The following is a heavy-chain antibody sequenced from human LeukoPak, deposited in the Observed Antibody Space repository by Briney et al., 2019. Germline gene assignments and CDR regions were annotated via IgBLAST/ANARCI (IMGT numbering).Heavy chain of an antibody. Sequence: GGSLRLSCAASGFTFSSYAMHWVRQAPGKGLEWVAVISYDGSNKYYADSVKGRFTISRDNSKNTLYLQMNSLRAEDTAVYYCVRGYYYYYYMDVWGKGTTVTVSS. CDR1: GFTFSSYA. CDR2: ISYDGSNK. CDR3: VRGYYYYYYMDV. D-gene: IGHD3-10*01. V-gene: IGHV3-30*04. J-gene: IGHJ6*03.